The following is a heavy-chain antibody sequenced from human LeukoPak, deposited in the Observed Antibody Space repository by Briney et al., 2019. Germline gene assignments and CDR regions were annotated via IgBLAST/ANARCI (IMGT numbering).Heavy chain of an antibody. CDR1: GYTFTGHD. CDR2: INPYSGVT. V-gene: IGHV1-2*02. Sequence: ASVKVSCKASGYTFTGHDIRWMRQAPGQGLEWVGWINPYSGVTNYAENFQGRVTLTRDTSTTTAYLELRSLTSDDTAVYYCAREHIDDSSTSAPVTAGFDPWGQGTLVTVSS. CDR3: AREHIDDSSTSAPVTAGFDP. D-gene: IGHD2-21*01. J-gene: IGHJ5*02.